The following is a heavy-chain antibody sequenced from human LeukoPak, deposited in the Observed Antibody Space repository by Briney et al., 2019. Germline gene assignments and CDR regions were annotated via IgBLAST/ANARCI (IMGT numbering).Heavy chain of an antibody. CDR2: IYPGDSDT. Sequence: GEPRHFSCQSSGYNCITYTIGWVRQMPGKGLEWMGIIYPGDSDTRYSPSFQGQVTISASKSISTAYLQWSRLKASDTAMYYRARKYCDSSGAAWYFALWGRETLVTVSS. CDR3: ARKYCDSSGAAWYFAL. CDR1: GYNCITYT. D-gene: IGHD3-22*01. V-gene: IGHV5-51*01. J-gene: IGHJ2*01.